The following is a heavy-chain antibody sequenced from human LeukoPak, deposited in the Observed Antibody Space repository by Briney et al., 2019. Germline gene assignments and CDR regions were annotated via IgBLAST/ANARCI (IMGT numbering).Heavy chain of an antibody. Sequence: PGGSLRLSCAASGFTFSSYAMHWVRQAPGKGLEWVAVISYDGSNKYYADSVKGRFTISRDNSKNTLYLQMNSLRAEDTAVYYCARPPYGSGSYLGALWGQGTMVTVSS. D-gene: IGHD3-10*01. J-gene: IGHJ3*01. CDR1: GFTFSSYA. V-gene: IGHV3-30-3*01. CDR2: ISYDGSNK. CDR3: ARPPYGSGSYLGAL.